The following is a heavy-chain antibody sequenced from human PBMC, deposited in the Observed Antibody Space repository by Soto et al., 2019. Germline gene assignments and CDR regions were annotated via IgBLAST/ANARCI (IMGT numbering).Heavy chain of an antibody. D-gene: IGHD2-15*01. Sequence: QVPLVQSGAEVKKPGSSVKVSCKAAGGTFSSYAISWVRQAPGQGLEWMGGIIPIFGTANYAQKFQGRVTITADESTSTAYMELSSLRSEDTAVYYCARAGYCSGGSCYSGWFDPWGQGTLVTVSS. CDR2: IIPIFGTA. CDR3: ARAGYCSGGSCYSGWFDP. J-gene: IGHJ5*02. V-gene: IGHV1-69*01. CDR1: GGTFSSYA.